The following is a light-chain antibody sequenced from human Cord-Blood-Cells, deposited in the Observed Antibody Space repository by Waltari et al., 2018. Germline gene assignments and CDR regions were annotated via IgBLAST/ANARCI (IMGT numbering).Light chain of an antibody. CDR2: EGS. Sequence: QSALTQPASVSGSPGHAITISCTGTSSAGGSYNLVPWYQQHPGKAHNLMIYEGSKRPSGVSNRFSGSKSGNTASLTISGLQAEDEADYYCCSYAGSSTWVFGGGTKLTVL. CDR1: SSAGGSYNL. J-gene: IGLJ3*02. V-gene: IGLV2-23*01. CDR3: CSYAGSSTWV.